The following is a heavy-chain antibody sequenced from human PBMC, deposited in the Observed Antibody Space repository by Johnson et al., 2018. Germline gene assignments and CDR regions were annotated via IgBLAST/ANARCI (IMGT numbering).Heavy chain of an antibody. J-gene: IGHJ3*02. CDR1: GGSINFYY. CDR2: IYYTGTT. D-gene: IGHD3-22*01. V-gene: IGHV4-59*01. Sequence: QVQLVESGPGLVKASETLSLTCAVSGGSINFYYWNWIRQPPGKGLEWIGFIYYTGTTKYNPSLKSPVTMSSDTSKNKLSLKLSSVTAADTAVYYCARDSGYSDSSGFSLDAFDIWGQGTMVTVSS. CDR3: ARDSGYSDSSGFSLDAFDI.